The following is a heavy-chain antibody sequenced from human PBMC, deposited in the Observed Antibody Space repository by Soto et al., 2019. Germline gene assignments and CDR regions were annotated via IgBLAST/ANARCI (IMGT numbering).Heavy chain of an antibody. CDR1: GGSFSGYY. J-gene: IGHJ4*02. CDR2: IYHSGST. D-gene: IGHD6-6*01. CDR3: TRDLKSSSLY. V-gene: IGHV4-34*01. Sequence: SETLSLTCAVYGGSFSGYYWSWIRQPPGKGLEWIGEIYHSGSTNYNPSLQSRVTISVDTSKNQFSLKLSSVTTTDTAVYYCTRDLKSSSLYWGQGILVTVSS.